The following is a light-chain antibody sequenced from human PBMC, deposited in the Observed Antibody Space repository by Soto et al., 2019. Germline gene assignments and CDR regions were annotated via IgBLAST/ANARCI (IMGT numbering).Light chain of an antibody. V-gene: IGKV1-17*01. CDR2: AAS. CDR3: LQHKRYSWT. Sequence: DIQMTQSPSSLSASVGDRVTITCRTSQDIGNDLDWYQQKPGKAPKCLIYAASSLQSGVPSRFSGSGSGTEFTLTISGLQSEDFATYYGLQHKRYSWTFGQGTKGEIK. J-gene: IGKJ1*01. CDR1: QDIGND.